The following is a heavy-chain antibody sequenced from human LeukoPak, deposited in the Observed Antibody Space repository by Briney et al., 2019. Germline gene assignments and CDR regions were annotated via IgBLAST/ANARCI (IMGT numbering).Heavy chain of an antibody. J-gene: IGHJ3*02. Sequence: SETLSLTCTVSGGSISSYYWNWMRQPPGKGLEWIGYFYYNGDTKYNPSLKSRVVISADTSQNQLSLMLRSVTAPDTALYYCARELGSGFDIWGQGIMVIVSS. CDR2: FYYNGDT. CDR3: ARELGSGFDI. V-gene: IGHV4-59*01. CDR1: GGSISSYY. D-gene: IGHD6-19*01.